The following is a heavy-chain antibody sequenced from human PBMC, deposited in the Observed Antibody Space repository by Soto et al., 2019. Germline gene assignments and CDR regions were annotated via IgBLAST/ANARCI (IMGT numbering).Heavy chain of an antibody. CDR3: ATIAAPPAFNI. D-gene: IGHD6-13*01. V-gene: IGHV3-30*03. CDR2: ISFDGSFK. CDR1: GFIFSSYG. Sequence: SCAASGFIFSSYGMNWVRQAPGKGLEWVAVISFDGSFKYYADSVKGRFTISRDNSKNTLYLQINSLRTEDTAVYYCATIAAPPAFNIWGQGTMVTVSS. J-gene: IGHJ3*02.